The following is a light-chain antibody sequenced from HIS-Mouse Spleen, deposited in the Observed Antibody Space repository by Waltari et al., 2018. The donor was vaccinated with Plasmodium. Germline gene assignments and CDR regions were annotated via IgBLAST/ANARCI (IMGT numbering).Light chain of an antibody. CDR1: SRDLGGYNY. CDR2: EVS. Sequence: QSALPQPPSASGSPGPSVTLSCTGTSRDLGGYNYVSWYQQHPGKAPKLIIYEVSKRPSGVPDRFSGSKSGNTASLTVSGLQAEDEADYYCSSYAGSNNLVFGGGTKLTVL. V-gene: IGLV2-8*01. CDR3: SSYAGSNNLV. J-gene: IGLJ2*01.